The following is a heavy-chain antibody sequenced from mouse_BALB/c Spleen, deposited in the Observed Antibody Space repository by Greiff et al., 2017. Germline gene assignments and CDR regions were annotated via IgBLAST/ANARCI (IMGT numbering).Heavy chain of an antibody. D-gene: IGHD2-2*01. V-gene: IGHV1-82*01. CDR1: GYAFSSSW. J-gene: IGHJ3*01. Sequence: QVQLQQSGPELVKPGASVKISCKASGYAFSSSWMNWVKQRPGQGLEWIGRIYPGDGDTNYNGKFKGKATLTADKSSSTAYMQLSSLTSVDSAVYFCAREEGYGYDGSWFAYWGQGTLVTVSA. CDR3: AREEGYGYDGSWFAY. CDR2: IYPGDGDT.